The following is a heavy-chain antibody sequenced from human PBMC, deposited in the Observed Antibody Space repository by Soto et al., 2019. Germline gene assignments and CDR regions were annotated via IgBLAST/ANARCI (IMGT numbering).Heavy chain of an antibody. D-gene: IGHD3-3*01. V-gene: IGHV2-5*01. CDR2: IYWNDDK. Sequence: SGPTLVNPTHTLTLTCTFSGFSLSTIGVGVGWIRQPPGNSLEWPSLIYWNDDKRYSPSLKSRLTITKDTSKNQVVLTMTNMDPVETATYYCAQTTHPSYDFWSGYSPYHSACGMDVSGQGTTFTVSS. J-gene: IGHJ6*02. CDR1: GFSLSTIGVG. CDR3: AQTTHPSYDFWSGYSPYHSACGMDV.